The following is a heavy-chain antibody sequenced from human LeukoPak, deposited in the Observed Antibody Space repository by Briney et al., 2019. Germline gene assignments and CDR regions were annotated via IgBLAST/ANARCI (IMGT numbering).Heavy chain of an antibody. V-gene: IGHV3-7*01. Sequence: PGGSLRLSCAASGLTFSTYGMSWVRQAPGKGLECLANIKEDGSETYYADSVVGRFTISRDNAKNSLYLQMNSLRAEDTAVYYCARETPRRGETRDGYRWGQGTLVTVSS. D-gene: IGHD5-24*01. CDR3: ARETPRRGETRDGYR. J-gene: IGHJ4*02. CDR2: IKEDGSET. CDR1: GLTFSTYG.